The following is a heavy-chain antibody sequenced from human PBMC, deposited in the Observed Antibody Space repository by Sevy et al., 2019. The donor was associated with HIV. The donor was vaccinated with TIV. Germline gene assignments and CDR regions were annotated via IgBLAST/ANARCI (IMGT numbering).Heavy chain of an antibody. J-gene: IGHJ4*02. CDR3: AKDWALDIVIVPSAMPVN. CDR1: GFSFTTYG. CDR2: ISYDGSKR. V-gene: IGHV3-30*18. Sequence: GGSLRLSCAASGFSFTTYGMHWVRQAPGKGLEWVAVISYDGSKRYYSDSVKGRFTISRDNSKNTVYLQMNSLRAEDTAVYYCAKDWALDIVIVPSAMPVNWGQGTLVTVSS. D-gene: IGHD2-2*01.